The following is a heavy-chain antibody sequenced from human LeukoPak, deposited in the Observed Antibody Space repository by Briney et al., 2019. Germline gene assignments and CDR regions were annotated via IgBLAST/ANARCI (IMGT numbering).Heavy chain of an antibody. CDR1: GGSIISYY. Sequence: SETLSLTCTVSGGSIISYYWSWIRLPAGKGLEWIGRIYTSGSTNYNPSLKSRVTMSVDTSKNQFSLKLSSVTAEDTAVYYCAKHVPAAIRDGMDVWGQGTTVTVSS. J-gene: IGHJ6*02. CDR2: IYTSGST. CDR3: AKHVPAAIRDGMDV. V-gene: IGHV4-4*07. D-gene: IGHD2-2*01.